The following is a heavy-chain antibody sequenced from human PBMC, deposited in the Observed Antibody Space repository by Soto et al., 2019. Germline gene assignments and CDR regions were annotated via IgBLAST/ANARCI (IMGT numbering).Heavy chain of an antibody. CDR2: IYYTGST. CDR1: GGSVNSGAYS. V-gene: IGHV4-61*08. D-gene: IGHD1-26*01. Sequence: QVQLQESGPGLVKPSETLSLTCTVSGGSVNSGAYSWTWIRQPPGEGLEWIGYIYYTGSTNYNPSLNSRVTVSLDTSKNQSSLNLKSGTGADTAVYYCARVSRHRRGWESAFNFDHWGQGTLVTVSS. CDR3: ARVSRHRRGWESAFNFDH. J-gene: IGHJ5*02.